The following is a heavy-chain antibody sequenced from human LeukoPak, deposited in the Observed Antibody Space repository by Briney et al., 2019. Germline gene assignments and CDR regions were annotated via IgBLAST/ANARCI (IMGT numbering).Heavy chain of an antibody. CDR1: GGSISSSNYY. D-gene: IGHD2-21*02. J-gene: IGHJ4*02. CDR2: MYYSGGT. Sequence: PSETLSLTCTVSGGSISSSNYYWGWIRQPPGKGLEWIGSMYYSGGTFYNPSLKGRVTISVDTSKNRFSLRLSSVTAADTAVYYCGRFVVVTAYFDYWGQGTLVTVSS. V-gene: IGHV4-39*01. CDR3: GRFVVVTAYFDY.